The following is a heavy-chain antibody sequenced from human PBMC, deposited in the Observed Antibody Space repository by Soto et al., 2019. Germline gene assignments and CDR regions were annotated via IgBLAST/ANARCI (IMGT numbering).Heavy chain of an antibody. D-gene: IGHD5-18*01. Sequence: QVQLQQWGAGLLKPSETLSLTCAVYGGSFSGYYWSWIRQPPGKGLEWIGEINHSGSTNYNPSLKSRVTISVDTSKNQFSLKLSSVTAADMAVYYCARGGVRIQLWLRLYYFDYWGQGTLVTVSS. J-gene: IGHJ4*02. CDR1: GGSFSGYY. CDR2: INHSGST. V-gene: IGHV4-34*01. CDR3: ARGGVRIQLWLRLYYFDY.